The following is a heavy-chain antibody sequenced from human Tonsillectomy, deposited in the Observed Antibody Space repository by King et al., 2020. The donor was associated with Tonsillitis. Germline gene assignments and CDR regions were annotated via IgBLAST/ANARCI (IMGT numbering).Heavy chain of an antibody. D-gene: IGHD3-22*01. J-gene: IGHJ4*02. CDR1: GGSISSYY. CDR2: IYYSGST. Sequence: QLQESGPGLVKPSETLSLTCTVSGGSISSYYWSWIRQPPGKGLEWIGYIYYSGSTNYNPSLKSRVTISVDTSKNQFSLKLSSVTAADTAVYYCARVWYYYDSSGYYYFDYWGQGTLVTVSS. CDR3: ARVWYYYDSSGYYYFDY. V-gene: IGHV4-59*01.